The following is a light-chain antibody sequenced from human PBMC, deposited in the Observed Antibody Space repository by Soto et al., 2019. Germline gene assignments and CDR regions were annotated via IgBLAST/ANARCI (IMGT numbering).Light chain of an antibody. J-gene: IGKJ5*01. CDR3: KQLSNWPLVT. CDR1: QSVSSY. V-gene: IGKV3-11*01. Sequence: VMTQYRSTVALCPGVKVTLSCSARQSVSSYLDGYQQKPGQAPRLLINDASTRATGIPARFSGSGSGQEFGYDIGIRAPHDCGADYSKQLSNWPLVTFSKGTRLEIK. CDR2: DAS.